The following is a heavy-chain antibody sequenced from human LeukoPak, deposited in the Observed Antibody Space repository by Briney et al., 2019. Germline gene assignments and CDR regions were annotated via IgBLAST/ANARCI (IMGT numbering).Heavy chain of an antibody. Sequence: GGSLRLSCETSGFTFSSYSMTWCRQPPGKGVEWVSSITASLIISYADSVKGRFSISRATSNNTLYLQMTSLTVEDTALYYCARGTPEAYYWGQGTLVTVSS. CDR3: ARGTPEAYY. CDR2: ITASLII. V-gene: IGHV3-23*01. D-gene: IGHD1-14*01. J-gene: IGHJ4*02. CDR1: GFTFSSYS.